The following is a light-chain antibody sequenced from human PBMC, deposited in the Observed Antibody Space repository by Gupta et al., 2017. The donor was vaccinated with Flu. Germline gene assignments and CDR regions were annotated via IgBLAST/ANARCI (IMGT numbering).Light chain of an antibody. V-gene: IGLV1-44*01. CDR1: SSNIGSNT. CDR2: SNN. Sequence: QSVLTQPPSASGTPGQRVTISCSGSSSNIGSNTVNWYQQLPGPAPKLLIYSNNQRPSGVPDRFSGSKSGTSASLAISGLQSEDEADYYRAAWDDSLNGRVFGGGTKLTVL. CDR3: AAWDDSLNGRV. J-gene: IGLJ3*02.